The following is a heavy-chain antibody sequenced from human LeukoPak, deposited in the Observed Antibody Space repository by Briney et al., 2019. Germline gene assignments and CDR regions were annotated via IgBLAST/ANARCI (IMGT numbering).Heavy chain of an antibody. J-gene: IGHJ4*02. Sequence: GGSLGLSCAASGFTFSAYGMSWVRQAPGKGLEWVSHISDTVRDTWYANSVKGRFIISRDNSRDTVYLQMSSLRPEDTALYFCAKDNYGGIFASWGQGTLVTVSS. CDR3: AKDNYGGIFAS. V-gene: IGHV3-23*01. CDR1: GFTFSAYG. D-gene: IGHD4-17*01. CDR2: ISDTVRDT.